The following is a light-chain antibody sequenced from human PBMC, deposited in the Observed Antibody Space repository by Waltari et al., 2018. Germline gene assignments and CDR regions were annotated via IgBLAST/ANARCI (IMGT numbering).Light chain of an antibody. Sequence: DIQLNQSPSTLSASVGDSVTITCRASQSISTWLAWSHQRPGEAPNLLIYKASSLEGGVPSRFSVSGSGTEFTLTISSLQPDDFATYYCHQYHIYPGTFGQGTKVEIK. CDR3: HQYHIYPGT. CDR1: QSISTW. V-gene: IGKV1-5*03. J-gene: IGKJ1*01. CDR2: KAS.